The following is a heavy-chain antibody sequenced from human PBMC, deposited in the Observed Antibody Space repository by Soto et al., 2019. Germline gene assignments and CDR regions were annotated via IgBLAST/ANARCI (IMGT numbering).Heavy chain of an antibody. CDR2: ISGSGGST. J-gene: IGHJ5*02. D-gene: IGHD2-2*01. Sequence: EVQLLESGGGLVQPGGSLRLSCAASGFTFSSYAMSWVRQAPGKGLEWVSAISGSGGSTYYADSVKGRFTSSRDNSKNTLYLQMNSLRAEDTAVYYCAKDLRVVVVPGATAAWGQGTLVTVSS. V-gene: IGHV3-23*01. CDR1: GFTFSSYA. CDR3: AKDLRVVVVPGATAA.